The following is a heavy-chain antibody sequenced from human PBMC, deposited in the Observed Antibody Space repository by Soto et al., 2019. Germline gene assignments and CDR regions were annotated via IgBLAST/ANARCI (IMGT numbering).Heavy chain of an antibody. V-gene: IGHV3-23*01. Sequence: GALRLAGAASGVTVSSYAMSWVRQAPGKGLEWVSAISGSGGSTYYADSVKGRSTISRDNSKHTLYLQMNSLRAEDTAVYYRATIVGPDYWGQGTLVTVSS. CDR3: ATIVGPDY. CDR2: ISGSGGST. J-gene: IGHJ4*02. CDR1: GVTVSSYA. D-gene: IGHD1-26*01.